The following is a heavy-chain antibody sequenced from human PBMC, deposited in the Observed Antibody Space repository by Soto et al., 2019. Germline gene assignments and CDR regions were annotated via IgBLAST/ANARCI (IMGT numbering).Heavy chain of an antibody. CDR2: INHSGST. V-gene: IGHV4-34*01. J-gene: IGHJ6*02. CDR3: ARDWASHGMDV. CDR1: GGSFSGYY. D-gene: IGHD3-16*01. Sequence: PSETLSLTCAVYGGSFSGYYRSWIRQPPGKGLEWIGEINHSGSTNYNPSLKSRLTISVDTSKNQLSLRVRSVTAADTAVYYCARDWASHGMDVWGQGTTVTVSS.